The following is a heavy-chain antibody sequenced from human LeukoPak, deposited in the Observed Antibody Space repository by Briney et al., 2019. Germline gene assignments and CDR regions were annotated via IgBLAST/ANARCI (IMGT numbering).Heavy chain of an antibody. V-gene: IGHV3-66*01. CDR3: AREPGGYHNT. CDR2: IYSGGST. D-gene: IGHD5-12*01. CDR1: EFSVGSNY. Sequence: GGSLRLSCAASEFSVGSNYMTWVRQAPGKGLEWVSLIYSGGSTYYADSVKGRFTISRDNSKNTLYLQMNSLRAEDTAVYYCAREPGGYHNTGGQGTLVTVSS. J-gene: IGHJ4*02.